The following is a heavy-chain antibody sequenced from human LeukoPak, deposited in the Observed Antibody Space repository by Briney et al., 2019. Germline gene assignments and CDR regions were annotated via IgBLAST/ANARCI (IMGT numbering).Heavy chain of an antibody. CDR2: INHSGST. CDR3: ARLGYYGSGRSFGY. D-gene: IGHD3-10*01. V-gene: IGHV4-34*01. J-gene: IGHJ4*02. Sequence: SETLSLTCAFYGGSFSGYYWSWIRQPPGNGLEWIGEINHSGSTNYNPSLKSRVTISVDTSKNQFSLKLSSVTAADTAVYYCARLGYYGSGRSFGYWGQGTLVTVSS. CDR1: GGSFSGYY.